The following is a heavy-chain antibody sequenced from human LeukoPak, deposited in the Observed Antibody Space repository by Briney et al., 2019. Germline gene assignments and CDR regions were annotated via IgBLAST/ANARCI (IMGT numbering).Heavy chain of an antibody. V-gene: IGHV3-48*04. J-gene: IGHJ6*04. CDR2: INTNSRTI. CDR3: AELGITMIGGV. CDR1: GFTFSNFS. D-gene: IGHD3-10*02. Sequence: GGSLRLSCAASGFTFSNFSMNWVRQAPGKGLEWVSYINTNSRTINYADSVKGRFTISRDNAKNSLYLQMNSLRAEDTAVYYCAELGITMIGGVWGKGTTVTISS.